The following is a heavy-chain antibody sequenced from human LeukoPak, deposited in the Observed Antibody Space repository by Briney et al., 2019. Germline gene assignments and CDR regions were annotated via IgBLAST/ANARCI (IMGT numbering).Heavy chain of an antibody. D-gene: IGHD5-18*01. J-gene: IGHJ4*02. V-gene: IGHV3-23*01. CDR3: AKEGGYSYGYSSYYFDF. Sequence: GGSLRLSCAASGFTFNTYTMNWVRQAPGKGLEWVSGISENGGSTPYADSVKGRFTISRDNSKNTLYLQMNSLRAEDTAVYYCAKEGGYSYGYSSYYFDFWGQGTLVTVSS. CDR1: GFTFNTYT. CDR2: ISENGGST.